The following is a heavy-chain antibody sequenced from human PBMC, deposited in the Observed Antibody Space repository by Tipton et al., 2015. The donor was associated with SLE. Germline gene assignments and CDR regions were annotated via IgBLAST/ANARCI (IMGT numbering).Heavy chain of an antibody. CDR2: IYYSGST. CDR1: GGSISSHY. V-gene: IGHV4-59*11. D-gene: IGHD3-22*01. Sequence: TLSLTCTVSGGSISSHYWSWIRQPPGKGLEWIGYIYYSGSTNYNPSLKSRVTISVDTSKNQFSLKLSSVTAADTAVYYCARSYYDSRAFDIWGQGTMVTVSS. J-gene: IGHJ3*02. CDR3: ARSYYDSRAFDI.